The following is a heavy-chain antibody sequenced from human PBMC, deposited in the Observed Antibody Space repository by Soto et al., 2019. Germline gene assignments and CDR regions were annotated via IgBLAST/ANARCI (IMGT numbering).Heavy chain of an antibody. CDR3: AKDMWAAGRFLEWLLSFDY. CDR1: GFTFSSYA. Sequence: GGSLRLSCAASGFTFSSYAMSWVRQAPGKGLEWVSAISGSGGSTYYADSVKGRFTISRNNSKNTLYLQMNSLRAEDTAVYYCAKDMWAAGRFLEWLLSFDYWGQGTLVTVSS. V-gene: IGHV3-23*01. J-gene: IGHJ4*02. D-gene: IGHD3-3*01. CDR2: ISGSGGST.